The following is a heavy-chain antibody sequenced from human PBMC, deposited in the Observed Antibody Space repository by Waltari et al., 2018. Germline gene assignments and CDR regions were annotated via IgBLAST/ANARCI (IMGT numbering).Heavy chain of an antibody. CDR2: IWYDGSNK. V-gene: IGHV3-33*01. Sequence: QVQLVESGGGVVQPGRSLRLSCAASGFTFSSYGMHWVRQAPGKGLEWVAVIWYDGSNKYYADSVKGRFTISRDNSKNTLYLQMNSLRAEDTAVYYCARNYYAFDAFDIWGQGTMVTVSS. J-gene: IGHJ3*02. D-gene: IGHD3-10*01. CDR3: ARNYYAFDAFDI. CDR1: GFTFSSYG.